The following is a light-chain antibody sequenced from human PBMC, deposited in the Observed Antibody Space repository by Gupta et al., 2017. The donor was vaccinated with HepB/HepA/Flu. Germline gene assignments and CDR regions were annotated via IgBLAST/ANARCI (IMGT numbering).Light chain of an antibody. V-gene: IGKV3-20*01. CDR2: GAS. CDR1: LSVSSGY. Sequence: IVLTQSPGTLSLSPGERATLSCRASLSVSSGYLTWYQQKPGQAPRLLIYGASSRATGIPDRFSGSGSGTXFTLTIXRLEPEDFAVYYCQQDSSSPWTFGXGTKVEIK. CDR3: QQDSSSPWT. J-gene: IGKJ1*01.